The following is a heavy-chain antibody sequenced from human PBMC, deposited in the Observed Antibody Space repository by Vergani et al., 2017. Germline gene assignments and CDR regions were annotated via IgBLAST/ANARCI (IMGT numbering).Heavy chain of an antibody. CDR2: ISSSGGST. CDR3: ANNYYDSSGYYYGTFDY. CDR1: GFTFSSYE. J-gene: IGHJ4*02. V-gene: IGHV3-48*03. D-gene: IGHD3-22*01. Sequence: EVQLVESGGGLVQPGGSLRLSCAASGFTFSSYEMNWVRQAPGKGLEWVSYISSSGGSTYYADSVKGRFTISRDNSKNTLYLQMNSLRAEDTAVYYCANNYYDSSGYYYGTFDYWGQGTLVTVSS.